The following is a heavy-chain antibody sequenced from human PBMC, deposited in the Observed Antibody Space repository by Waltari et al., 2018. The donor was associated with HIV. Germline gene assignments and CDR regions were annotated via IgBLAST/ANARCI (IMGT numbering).Heavy chain of an antibody. CDR3: AKGMAGWYGDAFDI. V-gene: IGHV3-9*01. J-gene: IGHJ3*02. CDR2: SASHCDYA. D-gene: IGHD6-19*01. Sequence: EVQLVESGGGLVQPGRSLRLSCAASGFTFDIYAMHWVRQAPGKGVECVSISASHCDYAYYSDSVKGRFTISRDNAKNSLYLQMNSLRSLDTALYYCAKGMAGWYGDAFDIWGQGTLVTVSS. CDR1: GFTFDIYA.